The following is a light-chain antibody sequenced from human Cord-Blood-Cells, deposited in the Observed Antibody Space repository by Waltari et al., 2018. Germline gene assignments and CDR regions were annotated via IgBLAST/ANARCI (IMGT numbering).Light chain of an antibody. CDR3: SSYTSSSTWV. CDR2: DVS. J-gene: IGLJ3*02. Sequence: QSALTQPASVSGSPGQSITISCTGTSSDVGGYNYVSWYPQHPGKAPKLMIYDVSNRPSGVSNRCSCSKSGNTASLTISGLQAEDEADYYCSSYTSSSTWVFGGGTKLTVL. CDR1: SSDVGGYNY. V-gene: IGLV2-14*01.